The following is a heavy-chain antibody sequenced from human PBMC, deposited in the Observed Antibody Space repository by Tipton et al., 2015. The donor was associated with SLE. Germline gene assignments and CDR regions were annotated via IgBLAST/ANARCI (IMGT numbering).Heavy chain of an antibody. Sequence: TLSLTCAVYGGSFSGYYWSWIRQPPGKGLEWIGEINHSGSTNYNPSLKSRVTISVDTSKNQFSLKLSSVTAADTAVYYCARESPGTHAFDIWGQGTMVTVSS. CDR3: ARESPGTHAFDI. D-gene: IGHD1-7*01. CDR2: INHSGST. CDR1: GGSFSGYY. J-gene: IGHJ3*02. V-gene: IGHV4-34*01.